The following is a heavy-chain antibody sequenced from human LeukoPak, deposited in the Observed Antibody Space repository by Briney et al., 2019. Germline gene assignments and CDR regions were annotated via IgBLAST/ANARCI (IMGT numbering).Heavy chain of an antibody. CDR2: IHYSGST. Sequence: PSETLSLTCTVSGGSISNYYWSWIRQPPGKGLEWIGYIHYSGSTNYNPSLKSRVTISVDTSKNQFSLKLNSVTAADTAVYYCARHVRKRGIAAAGSPGWFDPRGQGTLVTVSS. CDR3: ARHVRKRGIAAAGSPGWFDP. CDR1: GGSISNYY. D-gene: IGHD6-13*01. J-gene: IGHJ5*02. V-gene: IGHV4-59*08.